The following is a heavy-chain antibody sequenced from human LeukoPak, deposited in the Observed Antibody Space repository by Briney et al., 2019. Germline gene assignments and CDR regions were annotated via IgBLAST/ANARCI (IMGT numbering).Heavy chain of an antibody. Sequence: GGSLRLSCAASGFTFSSYAMSWVRQAPGKGLEWVSAISGSGGSTFYADSVKGRFTIPRDNAKNSLYLQMNSLRAEDTAVYYCARADWDTAMIDYWGQGTLVTVSS. V-gene: IGHV3-23*01. CDR3: ARADWDTAMIDY. CDR2: ISGSGGST. J-gene: IGHJ4*02. D-gene: IGHD5-18*01. CDR1: GFTFSSYA.